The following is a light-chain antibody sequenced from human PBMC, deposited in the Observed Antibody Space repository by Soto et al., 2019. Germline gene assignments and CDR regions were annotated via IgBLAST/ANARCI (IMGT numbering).Light chain of an antibody. J-gene: IGLJ2*01. CDR1: SSDVGGYNS. CDR3: SSYAGSNNLV. V-gene: IGLV2-8*01. Sequence: QSALTQPSSASGSPGQSVTISCTGTSSDVGGYNSVSWYQHHPGKAPKLMIYEVTKRPSGVPDRFSGSRSGNTASLTVSGLQAEDEADYYCSSYAGSNNLVFGGGTKLTVL. CDR2: EVT.